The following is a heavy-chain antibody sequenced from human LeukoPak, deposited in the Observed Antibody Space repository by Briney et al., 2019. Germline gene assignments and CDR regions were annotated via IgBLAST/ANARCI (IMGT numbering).Heavy chain of an antibody. Sequence: GGSLRLSCAASGFSFSTSWMAWVRQAPGKGLQWVGNINPDESHTDYIDSVKGRFTTSRDNAENSLFLQVHSLRDGDTAVYYCARDRAYDAFDYWGRGTLVTVSS. D-gene: IGHD5-12*01. CDR3: ARDRAYDAFDY. J-gene: IGHJ4*02. CDR2: INPDESHT. CDR1: GFSFSTSW. V-gene: IGHV3-7*01.